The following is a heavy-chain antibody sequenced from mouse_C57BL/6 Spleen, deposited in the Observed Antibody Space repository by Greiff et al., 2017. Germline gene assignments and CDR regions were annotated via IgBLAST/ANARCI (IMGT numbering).Heavy chain of an antibody. CDR2: IDPANGNT. CDR1: GFNFKNTY. CDR3: AREEGDFDV. J-gene: IGHJ1*03. Sequence: EVQLQESVAELVRPGASVKLSCTASGFNFKNTYMHWVKQRPEQGLEWIGRIDPANGNTKYAPKFQGKVTITADTSSNTAYLQLSSLTSEDTAIYYCAREEGDFDVWGTGTTVTVSS. V-gene: IGHV14-3*01.